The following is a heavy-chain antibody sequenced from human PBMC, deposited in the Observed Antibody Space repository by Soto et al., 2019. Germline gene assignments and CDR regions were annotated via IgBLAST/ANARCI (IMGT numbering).Heavy chain of an antibody. D-gene: IGHD4-4*01. V-gene: IGHV4-39*07. J-gene: IGHJ4*02. CDR1: GGSISSSSYY. Sequence: SETLSLTCTVSGGSISSSSYYWGWIRQPPGKGLEWIGSIYYSGSTYYNPSLKSRVTITRDMSTSTAYMELSSLRSEDTAVYYCAADGLTTKNDYWGQGTLVTVSS. CDR2: IYYSGST. CDR3: AADGLTTKNDY.